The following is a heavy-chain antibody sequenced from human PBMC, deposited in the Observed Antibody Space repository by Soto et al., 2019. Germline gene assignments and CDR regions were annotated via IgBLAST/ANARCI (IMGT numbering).Heavy chain of an antibody. Sequence: ETLSLTCTVSGGSVSSGSYYWSWIRQPPGKGLEWIGEINHSGSTNYNPSLKSRVTISVDTSKNQFSLKLSSVTAADTAVYYCASARIAVAGIRSSWFDPWGQGTLVTVS. CDR1: GGSVSSGSYY. V-gene: IGHV4-39*07. CDR3: ASARIAVAGIRSSWFDP. J-gene: IGHJ5*02. CDR2: INHSGST. D-gene: IGHD6-19*01.